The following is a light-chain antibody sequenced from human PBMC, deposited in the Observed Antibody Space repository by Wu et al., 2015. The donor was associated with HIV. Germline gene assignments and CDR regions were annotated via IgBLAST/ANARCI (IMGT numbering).Light chain of an antibody. J-gene: IGKJ1*01. CDR3: QQYGGSPPWT. Sequence: EIVMTQSPATLSVSPGERATLSCRASESISSNLAWFQQKPGQPPRLLVYAASTRATGIPARFSGGGSGTEFTLTISSLQSEDFAVYHCQQYGGSPPWTFGQGTKVEIK. CDR2: AAS. CDR1: ESISSN. V-gene: IGKV3-15*01.